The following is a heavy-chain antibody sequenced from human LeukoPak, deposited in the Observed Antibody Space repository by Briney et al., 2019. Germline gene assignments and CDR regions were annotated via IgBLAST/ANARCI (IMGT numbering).Heavy chain of an antibody. CDR3: ARGSSSGYYWYFDF. V-gene: IGHV4-59*01. Sequence: SETLSLTCTVSGGSISPYYWSWIRQPPGKGLEWIGYIYYSGSTNYNPSLKSRVTISVDTSKSRFSLKLSSVTAADTAVYYCARGSSSGYYWYFDFWGRGTLVTVSS. CDR1: GGSISPYY. CDR2: IYYSGST. D-gene: IGHD6-19*01. J-gene: IGHJ2*01.